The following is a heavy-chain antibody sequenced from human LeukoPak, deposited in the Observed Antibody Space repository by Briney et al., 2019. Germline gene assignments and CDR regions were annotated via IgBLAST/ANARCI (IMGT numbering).Heavy chain of an antibody. V-gene: IGHV1-24*01. J-gene: IGHJ6*03. D-gene: IGHD3-9*01. Sequence: GASVKVSCKVSGYTLTELSVHWVRQAPGKGLEWMGGFDPEDGETIYAQKFQGRVTMTEDTSTDTAYMELSSLRSEDTGVYYCAADQYYDILRGHYMDVWGKGTTVTVSS. CDR3: AADQYYDILRGHYMDV. CDR2: FDPEDGET. CDR1: GYTLTELS.